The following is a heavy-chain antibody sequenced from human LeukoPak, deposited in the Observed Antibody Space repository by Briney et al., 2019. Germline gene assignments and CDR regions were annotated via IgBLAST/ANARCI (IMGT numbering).Heavy chain of an antibody. CDR2: IYPRDGST. CDR3: AAERSRILVYYYGMDV. Sequence: GASVTVSCKASGYTFTSNYIHWVRQAPGQGLEWMGMIYPRDGSTSYAQKFQGRVTVTRDTSTSTVHMELSGLRSEDTAVYYCAAERSRILVYYYGMDVWGQGTTVTVSS. CDR1: GYTFTSNY. V-gene: IGHV1-46*01. D-gene: IGHD3-9*01. J-gene: IGHJ6*02.